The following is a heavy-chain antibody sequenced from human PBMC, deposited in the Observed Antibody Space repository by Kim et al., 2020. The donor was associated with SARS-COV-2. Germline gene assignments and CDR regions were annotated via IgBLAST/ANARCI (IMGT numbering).Heavy chain of an antibody. CDR3: ARDLLLWFGDSTMKRGYYYYYGMDV. Sequence: GGSLRLSCAASGFTFSSYGMHWVRQAPGKGLEWVAVIWYDGSNKYYADSVKGRFTISRDNSKNTLYLQMNSLRAEDTAVYYCARDLLLWFGDSTMKRGYYYYYGMDVWGQGTTVTVSS. J-gene: IGHJ6*02. CDR2: IWYDGSNK. V-gene: IGHV3-33*01. D-gene: IGHD3-10*01. CDR1: GFTFSSYG.